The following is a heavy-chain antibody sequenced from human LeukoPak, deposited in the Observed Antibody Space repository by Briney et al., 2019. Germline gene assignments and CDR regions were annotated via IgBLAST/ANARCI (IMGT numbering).Heavy chain of an antibody. CDR1: VYTFSSYD. Sequence: ASVTVSCKSSVYTFSSYDINWVRQATGQGLEWMGRMNPENGDAQYAQRFQGRVTMTRDTSISTAYMELSSLRSEDTALYYCARGVRGNFPSNWFDPWGQGTQVTVSS. CDR3: ARGVRGNFPSNWFDP. J-gene: IGHJ5*02. CDR2: MNPENGDA. D-gene: IGHD1-26*01. V-gene: IGHV1-8*01.